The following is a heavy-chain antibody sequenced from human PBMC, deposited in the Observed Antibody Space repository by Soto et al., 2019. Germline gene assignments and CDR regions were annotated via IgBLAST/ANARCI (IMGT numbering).Heavy chain of an antibody. Sequence: ASVKGSCKASGYTFTNYGFTWVRQAPGQGLEWMGWISAYNANTDYAQKLQGRVTMTTDTSTSTAYMELRSLRSDDTAVYYCARVPYYYDSSGSNFDYWGQGTLVTAPQ. CDR1: GYTFTNYG. CDR3: ARVPYYYDSSGSNFDY. D-gene: IGHD3-22*01. CDR2: ISAYNANT. J-gene: IGHJ4*02. V-gene: IGHV1-18*01.